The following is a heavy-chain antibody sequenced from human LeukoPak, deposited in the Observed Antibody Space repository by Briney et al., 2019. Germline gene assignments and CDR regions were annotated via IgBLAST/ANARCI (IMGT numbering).Heavy chain of an antibody. V-gene: IGHV4-61*01. CDR2: IYHSEST. CDR1: GGSVSSGTYY. Sequence: SETLSLTCTVSGGSVSSGTYYWNWIRQPPGKGLEWIGYIYHSESTNYNPSLKSRATISVDTSKNQFSRKLSYVTASDTAVYYCARDEDNSGRYYYYMDVWGKGTTVTVSS. J-gene: IGHJ6*03. CDR3: ARDEDNSGRYYYYMDV. D-gene: IGHD3-22*01.